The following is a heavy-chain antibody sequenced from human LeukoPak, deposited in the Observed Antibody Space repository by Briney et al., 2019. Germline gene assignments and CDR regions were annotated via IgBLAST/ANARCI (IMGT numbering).Heavy chain of an antibody. CDR2: ISAYNGNT. J-gene: IGHJ4*02. D-gene: IGHD6-25*01. CDR3: ARDPESIAAPYYFDY. CDR1: GYTFTSYG. V-gene: IGHV1-18*01. Sequence: ASVKVSCKASGYTFTSYGISWVRQAPGQGLEWMGWISAYNGNTNYAQKLQGRVTMTTDTSTSTAYMELRSLRSDDTAVYYCARDPESIAAPYYFDYWGQGTLVTVSS.